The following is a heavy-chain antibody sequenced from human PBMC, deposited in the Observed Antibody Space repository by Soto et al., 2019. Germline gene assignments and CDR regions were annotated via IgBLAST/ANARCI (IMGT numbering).Heavy chain of an antibody. Sequence: GAAVKFSCKASGGTFGSYAISWVGQAPGQGLEWIGGIFPIFGTANYAQKFQGRVTITADKSTSTAYMELSSRRSEDTAVYDCAMGTVVVTPYNLFDPWGQGTLVTVSS. CDR3: AMGTVVVTPYNLFDP. CDR1: GGTFGSYA. J-gene: IGHJ5*02. D-gene: IGHD2-21*02. CDR2: IFPIFGTA. V-gene: IGHV1-69*06.